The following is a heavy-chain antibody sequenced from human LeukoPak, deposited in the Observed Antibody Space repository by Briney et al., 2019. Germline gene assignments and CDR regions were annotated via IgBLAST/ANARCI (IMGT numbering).Heavy chain of an antibody. D-gene: IGHD4/OR15-4a*01. CDR1: GYLFTGFY. CDR2: INPNSGDT. CDR3: AKRDGALSH. J-gene: IGHJ4*02. V-gene: IGHV1-2*02. Sequence: ASVKVSYKTSGYLFTGFYIHWVRQVPGQGLEWMGWINPNSGDTKSAPNFQGRVAMTRVTSINTAYMEVSGLTPDDTAIYYCAKRDGALSHWGQGTPVTVTS.